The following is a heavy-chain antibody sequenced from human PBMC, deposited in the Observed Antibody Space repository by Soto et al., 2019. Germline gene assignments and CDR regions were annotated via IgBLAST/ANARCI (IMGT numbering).Heavy chain of an antibody. D-gene: IGHD3-10*01. CDR1: GFTFSNAW. CDR3: ATGGYYFDY. Sequence: GGSLRLSCTGSGFTFSNAWMNWVRQAPGKGLEWVGRIKSKVDGEQIDYAAPVQGRFIISRDDSKNTVYVQMDSLRSEDTAVYYCATGGYYFDYWGQGTVVTVSS. J-gene: IGHJ4*02. CDR2: IKSKVDGEQI. V-gene: IGHV3-15*07.